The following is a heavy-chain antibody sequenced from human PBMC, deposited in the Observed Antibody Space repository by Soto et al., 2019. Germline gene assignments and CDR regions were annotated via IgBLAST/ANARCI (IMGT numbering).Heavy chain of an antibody. J-gene: IGHJ4*02. CDR2: IHVSGIT. CDR3: ARQIYDSDTGPNFQYYFDS. CDR1: GGSMNAHF. V-gene: IGHV4-4*07. D-gene: IGHD3-22*01. Sequence: SETLSLTCTVSGGSMNAHFWSWIRQSAGKGRNWIGHIHVSGITTYNPSLKSRVTMSLDPPKNQLSLKLTSMTAADTAVYYCARQIYDSDTGPNFQYYFDSWGQGTPVTVSS.